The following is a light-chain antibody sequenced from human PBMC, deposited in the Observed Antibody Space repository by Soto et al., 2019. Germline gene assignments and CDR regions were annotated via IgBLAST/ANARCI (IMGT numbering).Light chain of an antibody. CDR3: QQYYTTPVT. CDR1: QSLLH. Sequence: DIVMTQSPDSLAVSLGGRATINCKSSQSLLHLAWYQQKPGQPPKLLIYWASTRESGVPDRFSGSASGTDFTLTISSLQAEDVAIYYCQQYYTTPVTFGQGTKVELK. V-gene: IGKV4-1*01. CDR2: WAS. J-gene: IGKJ1*01.